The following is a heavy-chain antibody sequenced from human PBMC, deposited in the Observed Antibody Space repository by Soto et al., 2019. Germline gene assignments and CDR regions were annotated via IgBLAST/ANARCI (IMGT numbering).Heavy chain of an antibody. CDR2: IYYSGST. D-gene: IGHD2-2*01. V-gene: IGHV4-31*03. CDR3: ARDFGGPAAPYNWFDP. Sequence: QVQLQESGPGLVKPSQTLSLTCTVSGGSISSGGYYWSWIRQHPGKGLEWIGYIYYSGSTYYNPSLKSRVTISVDTSKNQFSLKLSSVTAADTAVYYCARDFGGPAAPYNWFDPWGQGTLVTVSS. CDR1: GGSISSGGYY. J-gene: IGHJ5*02.